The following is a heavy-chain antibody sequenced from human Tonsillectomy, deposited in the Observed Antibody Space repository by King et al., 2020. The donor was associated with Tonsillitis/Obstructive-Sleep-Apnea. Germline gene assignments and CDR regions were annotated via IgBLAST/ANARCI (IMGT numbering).Heavy chain of an antibody. D-gene: IGHD3-22*01. J-gene: IGHJ6*03. CDR2: IVVGSGNT. CDR3: AADGNYDSGGFAPYNMDV. V-gene: IGHV1-58*01. CDR1: GFTFTSSA. Sequence: QLVQSGPEVKKPGTSVTVSCKASGFTFTSSAVQWVRQARGQRLEWIGWIVVGSGNTIYAQKFHERVTFTRDMSTSRAYMELSSLRSEDTAVYYCAADGNYDSGGFAPYNMDVWGKGTTVTVSS.